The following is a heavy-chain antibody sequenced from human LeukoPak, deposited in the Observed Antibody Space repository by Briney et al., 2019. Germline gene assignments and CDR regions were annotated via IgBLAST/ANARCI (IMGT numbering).Heavy chain of an antibody. CDR2: IRYDGSNK. D-gene: IGHD3-10*01. J-gene: IGHJ4*02. Sequence: PGGSLRLSCAASGFTFSSYGMHWVRQAPGKGLEWVAFIRYDGSNKYYADSVKGRFTISRDNSKNTLYLQMNSLRAEDTAVYYCAKDFDYYGSGSYLDYWGQGTLVTVPS. V-gene: IGHV3-30*02. CDR3: AKDFDYYGSGSYLDY. CDR1: GFTFSSYG.